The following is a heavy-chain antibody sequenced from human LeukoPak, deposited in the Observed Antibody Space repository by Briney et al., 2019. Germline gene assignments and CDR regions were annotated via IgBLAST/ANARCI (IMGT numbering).Heavy chain of an antibody. Sequence: ASVKDSCKASGYTFTSYYMHWVRQAPGQGLEWMGIINPSGGSTSYAQKFQGRVTMTRDMSTSTAYMELRSLRSDDTAVYYCARERYYDILTGYQGLSTFDCWGQGTLVTVSS. D-gene: IGHD3-9*01. CDR2: INPSGGST. V-gene: IGHV1-46*01. J-gene: IGHJ4*02. CDR1: GYTFTSYY. CDR3: ARERYYDILTGYQGLSTFDC.